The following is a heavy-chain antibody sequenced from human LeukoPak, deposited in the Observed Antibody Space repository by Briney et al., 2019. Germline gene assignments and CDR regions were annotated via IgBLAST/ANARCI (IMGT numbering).Heavy chain of an antibody. V-gene: IGHV1-18*01. CDR1: GYTFTSYG. CDR2: ISAYNGNT. D-gene: IGHD2-2*01. CDR3: ARNLGYCSSTSCYRRGWFDP. J-gene: IGHJ5*02. Sequence: ASVKVSCKASGYTFTSYGISWVRQAPGQGLEWMGWISAYNGNTNYSQKLQGRVTMTTDTSTSTAYMELRSLRSDDTAVYYCARNLGYCSSTSCYRRGWFDPWGQGTLGTVSS.